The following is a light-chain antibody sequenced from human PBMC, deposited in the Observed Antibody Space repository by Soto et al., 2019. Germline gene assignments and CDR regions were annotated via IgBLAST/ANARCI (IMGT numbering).Light chain of an antibody. Sequence: QSVLTQPPSVSAAPGQKVTVSCSGSRSNIGNNAVAWHQHLPGTAPKLLIYDNDKRPSGISDRFSASKSGTSATLAITGLQTGDEADYYCETWDSSLSAGVFGGGTKLTVL. CDR1: RSNIGNNA. V-gene: IGLV1-51*01. J-gene: IGLJ3*02. CDR3: ETWDSSLSAGV. CDR2: DND.